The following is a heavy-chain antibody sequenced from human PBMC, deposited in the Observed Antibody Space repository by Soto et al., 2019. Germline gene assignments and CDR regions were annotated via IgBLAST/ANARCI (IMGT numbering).Heavy chain of an antibody. D-gene: IGHD3-10*01. Sequence: GGSLRLSCAASGFTFSNAWMNWVRQAPGKGLEWVGRIKSKTDGGTTDYAAPVKGRFTISRDDSKNTLYLQMNSLKTEDTAVYYCTTLITMVRGAAGYYYGMDVWGQGTTVTVSS. CDR3: TTLITMVRGAAGYYYGMDV. CDR1: GFTFSNAW. J-gene: IGHJ6*02. V-gene: IGHV3-15*07. CDR2: IKSKTDGGTT.